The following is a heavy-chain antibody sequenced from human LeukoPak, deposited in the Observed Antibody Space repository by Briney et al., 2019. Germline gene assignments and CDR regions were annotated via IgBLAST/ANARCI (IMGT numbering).Heavy chain of an antibody. CDR2: ISASGGNT. CDR3: AKDGRVEQRLYYFDY. V-gene: IGHV3-23*01. CDR1: GFTFSSYA. Sequence: GGSLRLSCAASGFTFSSYAMSCVRQAPGKGLEWVSTISASGGNTFYADSVKGRFTISRDNSKNTLHLQMNSLRAEDTAVYYCAKDGRVEQRLYYFDYWGQGALVTVSS. J-gene: IGHJ4*02. D-gene: IGHD6-25*01.